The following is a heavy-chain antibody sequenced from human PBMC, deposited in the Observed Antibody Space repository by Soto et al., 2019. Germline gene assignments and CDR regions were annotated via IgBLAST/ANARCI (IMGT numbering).Heavy chain of an antibody. V-gene: IGHV4-39*01. CDR3: ASGIAVAGTFFPIDY. Sequence: QLQLQESGPGLVKPSETLSLTCTVSGGSISSSSYYWGWIRQPPGKGLEWIGGIYYSGSTYYNPSLKSRVTISVDTSKNQFSLKLSSVTAADTAVYYCASGIAVAGTFFPIDYWGQGTLVTVSS. J-gene: IGHJ4*02. CDR1: GGSISSSSYY. D-gene: IGHD6-19*01. CDR2: IYYSGST.